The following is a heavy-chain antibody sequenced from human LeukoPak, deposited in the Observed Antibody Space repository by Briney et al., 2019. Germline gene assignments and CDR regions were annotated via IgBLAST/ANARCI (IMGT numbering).Heavy chain of an antibody. CDR1: GFTFSSYA. Sequence: GGSLRLSCAASGFTFSSYAMSWVRQAPGKGLEWVSAISGSGGSTYYADSVKGRFTVSRDNSKNTLYLQMNSLRAEDTAIYYCAKDPSMIPNWFNPWGQGTLVTVSS. V-gene: IGHV3-23*01. J-gene: IGHJ5*02. D-gene: IGHD3-16*01. CDR2: ISGSGGST. CDR3: AKDPSMIPNWFNP.